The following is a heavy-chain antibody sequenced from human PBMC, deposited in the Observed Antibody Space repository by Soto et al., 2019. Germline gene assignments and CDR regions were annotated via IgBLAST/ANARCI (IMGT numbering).Heavy chain of an antibody. CDR3: AKARRRGRRFLECLPAPHYGMDV. CDR1: GFTFSSYG. Sequence: QVQLVESGGGVVQPGRSLRLSCAASGFTFSSYGMHWVRQAPGKGLEWVAVISYDGSNKYYADSVKGRFTISRDNSKNTLDLQMNSLRAEDTAVYYCAKARRRGRRFLECLPAPHYGMDVWGQGTTVTVSS. CDR2: ISYDGSNK. J-gene: IGHJ6*02. V-gene: IGHV3-30*18. D-gene: IGHD3-3*01.